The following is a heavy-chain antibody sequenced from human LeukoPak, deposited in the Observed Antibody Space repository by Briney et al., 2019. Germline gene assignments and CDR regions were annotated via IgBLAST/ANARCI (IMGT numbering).Heavy chain of an antibody. V-gene: IGHV1-18*01. CDR2: IGPNNGNT. CDR3: ARDSGGRGHFDF. Sequence: ASVKVSCKASGYTFTSYGISWVRQAPGQGLEWMGWIGPNNGNTNYAQKLQGRVTMTTDTSTGTAYMELRSLRSDDTAVYYCARDSGGRGHFDFWGQGTLVTVSS. D-gene: IGHD3-16*01. CDR1: GYTFTSYG. J-gene: IGHJ4*02.